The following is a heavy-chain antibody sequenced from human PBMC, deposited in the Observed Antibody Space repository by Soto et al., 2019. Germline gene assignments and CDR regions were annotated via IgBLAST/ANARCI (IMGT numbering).Heavy chain of an antibody. Sequence: KVFCMASGRSVGSDTVGFVQQNTEQGLEWMGRIIPILGIANYAQKFQGRVTITADKSTSTAYMELSSLRSFDTVVSYEAAGDDLTVSAYWGHGTPVPVSS. CDR2: IIPILGIA. CDR1: GRSVGSDT. D-gene: IGHD3-3*01. CDR3: AAGDDLTVSAY. V-gene: IGHV1-69*02. J-gene: IGHJ4*01.